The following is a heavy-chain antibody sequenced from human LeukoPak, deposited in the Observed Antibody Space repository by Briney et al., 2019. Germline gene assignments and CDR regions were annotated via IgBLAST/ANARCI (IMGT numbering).Heavy chain of an antibody. CDR1: GLNFSYAW. V-gene: IGHV3-15*01. Sequence: GGSLRLSCAASGLNFSYAWMSWVRQAPGKGLEWVGRLKTITDGGTTDYATPVKGRFIISRDDSKDTLYLQMNSLKTEDTAIYYCTTEGYYVSGIYWGQGTLVTVSS. D-gene: IGHD3-10*01. J-gene: IGHJ4*02. CDR3: TTEGYYVSGIY. CDR2: LKTITDGGTT.